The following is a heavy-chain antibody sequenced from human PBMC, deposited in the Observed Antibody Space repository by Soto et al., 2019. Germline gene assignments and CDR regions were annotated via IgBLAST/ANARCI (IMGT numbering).Heavy chain of an antibody. D-gene: IGHD4-17*01. J-gene: IGHJ4*02. CDR1: GFTFSNHA. V-gene: IGHV3-23*01. CDR2: ISGSGSST. Sequence: PGGSLRLSCVVSGFTFSNHAMSWVRQAPGKGLEWVSVISGSGSSTHYADSLRGRFTTPRDNSEKTMYLQMNGLRAEDTAVYYCAKWAYGDYPGWADSWGQGTLVTVSS. CDR3: AKWAYGDYPGWADS.